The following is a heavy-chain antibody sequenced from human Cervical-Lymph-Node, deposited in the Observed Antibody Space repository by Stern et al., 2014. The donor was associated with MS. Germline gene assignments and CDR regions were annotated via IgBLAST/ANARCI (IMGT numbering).Heavy chain of an antibody. J-gene: IGHJ4*02. CDR3: ARDSSGYYSNFDY. V-gene: IGHV4-30-4*01. D-gene: IGHD3-22*01. CDR1: GGSISSGDYY. Sequence: VQLEESGPGLVKPSQTLSLTCTVSGGSISSGDYYWSWIRQPPGKGLEWIGYIYYSGSTYYNPSLKSRVTISVDTSKNQFSLKLSSVTAADTAVYYCARDSSGYYSNFDYWGQGTLVTVSS. CDR2: IYYSGST.